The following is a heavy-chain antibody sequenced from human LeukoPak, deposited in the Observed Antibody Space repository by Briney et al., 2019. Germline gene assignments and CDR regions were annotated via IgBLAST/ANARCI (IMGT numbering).Heavy chain of an antibody. CDR1: GFTFSSYG. V-gene: IGHV3-33*01. J-gene: IGHJ6*02. CDR2: IWYDGSNK. Sequence: GGSLRLSCAASGFTFSSYGMHWVRQAPGKGLEWVAVIWYDGSNKYYADSVKGRFTISRDNSKNTLYLQMNSLRAEDTAVYYCARDYDFWSGFYYGMDVWGQGTTVTVSS. CDR3: ARDYDFWSGFYYGMDV. D-gene: IGHD3-3*01.